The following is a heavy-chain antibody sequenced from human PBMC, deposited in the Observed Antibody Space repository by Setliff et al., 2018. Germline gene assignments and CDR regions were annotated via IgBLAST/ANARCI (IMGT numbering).Heavy chain of an antibody. CDR1: GYTFTGYY. J-gene: IGHJ5*02. CDR2: INPNSGGT. Sequence: VASVKVSCKASGYTFTGYYMHWVRQAPGQGLEWMGRINPNSGGTNYAQKFQGRVTMTRDTSISTAYMELGRLRSDDTAVYYCAREEVGRYSSGWYISSDNWFDPWGQGTQVTVSS. CDR3: AREEVGRYSSGWYISSDNWFDP. V-gene: IGHV1-2*06. D-gene: IGHD6-19*01.